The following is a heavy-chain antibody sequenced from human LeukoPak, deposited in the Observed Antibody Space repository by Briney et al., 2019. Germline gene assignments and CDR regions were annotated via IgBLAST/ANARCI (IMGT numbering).Heavy chain of an antibody. CDR1: GGSISSYY. CDR2: IYYSGST. D-gene: IGHD3-22*01. V-gene: IGHV4-59*01. J-gene: IGHJ3*02. CDR3: ASSSDYYDSSGYSADAFDI. Sequence: SETLSLTCTVSGGSISSYYWSWIRQPPGKGLEWIGYIYYSGSTNYNPSLKSRVTISVDTSKNQFSLKLSSVTAADTAVYYCASSSDYYDSSGYSADAFDIWGQGTMVTVSS.